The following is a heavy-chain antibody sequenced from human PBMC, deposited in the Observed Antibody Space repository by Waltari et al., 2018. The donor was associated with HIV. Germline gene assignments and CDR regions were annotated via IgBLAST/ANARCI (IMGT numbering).Heavy chain of an antibody. V-gene: IGHV1-18*01. CDR1: GYTFTSYG. CDR3: ARALWSGYYTPYYFDY. CDR2: ISAYNGHT. J-gene: IGHJ4*02. D-gene: IGHD3-3*01. Sequence: QVQLVQSGAEVKKPGASVKVSCKASGYTFTSYGISWVRQAPGQGLEWMGWISAYNGHTNYAQKLQGRVTMTTDTSTSTAYMDLRSLRSDDPAFYYCARALWSGYYTPYYFDYWGQGTLVTVSS.